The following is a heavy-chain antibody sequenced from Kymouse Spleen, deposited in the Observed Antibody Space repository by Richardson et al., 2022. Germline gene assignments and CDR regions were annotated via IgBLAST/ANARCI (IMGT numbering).Heavy chain of an antibody. CDR2: IYHSGST. V-gene: IGHV4-4*02. J-gene: IGHJ6*02. D-gene: IGHD3-3*01. Sequence: QVQLQESGPGLVKPSGTLSLTCAVSGGSISSSNWWSWVRQPPGKGLEWIGEIYHSGSTNYNPSLKSRVTISVDKSKNQFSLKLSSVTAADTAVYYCARGAIFGVVTPYYYYYGMDVWGQGTTVTVSS. CDR1: GGSISSSNW. CDR3: ARGAIFGVVTPYYYYYGMDV.